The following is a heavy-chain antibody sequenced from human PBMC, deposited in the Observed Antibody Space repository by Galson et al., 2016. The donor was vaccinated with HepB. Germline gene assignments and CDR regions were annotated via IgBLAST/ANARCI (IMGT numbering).Heavy chain of an antibody. V-gene: IGHV3-30*18. J-gene: IGHJ5*01. CDR2: ISYDGSVQ. D-gene: IGHD2-2*01. CDR3: AKERSTYGSSRFDW. Sequence: SLRLSCAASGFNFSRYGMQWVRQAPGKGLEWVAAISYDGSVQYYTESVKGRFTISRDNAKNMLSVQMNSLRPDDTALYYCAKERSTYGSSRFDWWGQGTLVTVSS. CDR1: GFNFSRYG.